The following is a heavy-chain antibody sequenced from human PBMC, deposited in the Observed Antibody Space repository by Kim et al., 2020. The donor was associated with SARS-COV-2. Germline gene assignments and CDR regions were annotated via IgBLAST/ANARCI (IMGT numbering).Heavy chain of an antibody. J-gene: IGHJ4*02. CDR1: GYFISSGYY. Sequence: SETLSLTCSVSGYFISSGYYWGWIRQPPGKGLEWIGNIHHSGSTDYNPSLWGRVTISIDTSTKQFSLRLSSVTAADTAIYYCARALPVTMIVDPFDYWGQGTLVTVSS. D-gene: IGHD3-22*01. CDR3: ARALPVTMIVDPFDY. CDR2: IHHSGST. V-gene: IGHV4-38-2*02.